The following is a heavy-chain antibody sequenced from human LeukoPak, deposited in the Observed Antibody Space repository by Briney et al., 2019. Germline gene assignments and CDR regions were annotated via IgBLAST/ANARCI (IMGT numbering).Heavy chain of an antibody. V-gene: IGHV3-30*18. Sequence: GGSLRLSCTASEFTFSNYGMHWVRQAPGKGLEWVAVISYDGSNEYYADSVKGRFTISRDNSKNTLFLQMNSLRPEDTAVYHCAKVALFSGYYPPFDYWSQGTLVTVSS. J-gene: IGHJ4*02. CDR2: ISYDGSNE. CDR3: AKVALFSGYYPPFDY. CDR1: EFTFSNYG. D-gene: IGHD3-22*01.